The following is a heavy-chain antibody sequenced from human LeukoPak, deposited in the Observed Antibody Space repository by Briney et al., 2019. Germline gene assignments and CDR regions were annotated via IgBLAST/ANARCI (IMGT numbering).Heavy chain of an antibody. CDR3: AREGGRYCSGGSCYSSNGWYGGLNY. CDR1: GYTFTNYG. J-gene: IGHJ4*02. V-gene: IGHV1-18*01. CDR2: ISTYNGHT. Sequence: ASVKVSCKASGYTFTNYGISWVRQAPGQGLEWMGWISTYNGHTNYARKVQGRVTMTTDTSTSTAYMELRSLRSDDTAVYYCAREGGRYCSGGSCYSSNGWYGGLNYWGQGTLVTVSS. D-gene: IGHD2-15*01.